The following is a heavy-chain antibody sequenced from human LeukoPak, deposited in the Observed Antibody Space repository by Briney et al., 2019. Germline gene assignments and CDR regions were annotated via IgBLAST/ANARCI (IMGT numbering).Heavy chain of an antibody. J-gene: IGHJ5*02. D-gene: IGHD4-11*01. V-gene: IGHV4-39*07. Sequence: SETLSLTCTVSGGSISSSSYYWGWIRQPPGKGLEWIGSIYYSGTSYYNPSLKSRVTISVDTSKNQFSLKLSSVTAADTAVYYCARDRGGYSNYENWFDPWGQGTLVTVSS. CDR3: ARDRGGYSNYENWFDP. CDR2: IYYSGTS. CDR1: GGSISSSSYY.